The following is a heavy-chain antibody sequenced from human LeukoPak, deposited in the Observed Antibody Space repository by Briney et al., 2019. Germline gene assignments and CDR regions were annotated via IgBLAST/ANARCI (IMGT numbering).Heavy chain of an antibody. CDR2: INYSGST. J-gene: IGHJ3*02. CDR1: GGSFSGYY. D-gene: IGHD3-22*01. Sequence: PSETLSLTCAVYGGSFSGYYWSWIRQPPGKGLEWIGEINYSGSTNYNPSLKSRVTISVDTSKNQFSLKLSSVTAADTAVYYCARGDSSGYPDAFDIWGQGTMVTVSS. V-gene: IGHV4-34*01. CDR3: ARGDSSGYPDAFDI.